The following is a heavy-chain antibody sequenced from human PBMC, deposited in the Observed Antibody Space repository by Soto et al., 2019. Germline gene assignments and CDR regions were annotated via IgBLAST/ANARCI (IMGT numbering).Heavy chain of an antibody. V-gene: IGHV1-3*01. J-gene: IGHJ4*02. CDR1: GYTFTRYA. Sequence: GASVKVSCKASGYTFTRYAMHWVRQAPGQRLEWMGWINAGNGNTKYSQKFQGGVTITTDTSASTAYMELSSLRSEDTAVYYCARDGAVAGDSNFDYWGQGTLVTVSS. CDR3: ARDGAVAGDSNFDY. CDR2: INAGNGNT. D-gene: IGHD6-19*01.